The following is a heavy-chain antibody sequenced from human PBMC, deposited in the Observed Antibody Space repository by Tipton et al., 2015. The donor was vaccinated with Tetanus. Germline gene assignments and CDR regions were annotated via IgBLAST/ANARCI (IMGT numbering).Heavy chain of an antibody. Sequence: SLRLSCEASGFTFSTYWMHWVRQAPGKGLVWVSRIDSDGSGTTYADSVKGRFTISRDNAKNTLYLQMNSLRAEDTAVYYCVRKRDWLSSFDSWGQGTLVTVSS. CDR1: GFTFSTYW. CDR2: IDSDGSGT. D-gene: IGHD3/OR15-3a*01. CDR3: VRKRDWLSSFDS. V-gene: IGHV3-74*01. J-gene: IGHJ4*02.